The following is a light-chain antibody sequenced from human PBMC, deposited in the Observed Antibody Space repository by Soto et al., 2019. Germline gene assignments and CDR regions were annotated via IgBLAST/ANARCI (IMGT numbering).Light chain of an antibody. CDR2: DAS. CDR3: QQRSNWFT. J-gene: IGKJ5*01. CDR1: QSVSSY. Sequence: ELVSTQSPATLSLSPGERANLSCRASQSVSSYLAWYQQKPGQAPSLLIYDASNRATGIPARFSGSGSGTDFTLTIRSLEPEDFAVYYCQQRSNWFTFGQGTRLEIK. V-gene: IGKV3-11*01.